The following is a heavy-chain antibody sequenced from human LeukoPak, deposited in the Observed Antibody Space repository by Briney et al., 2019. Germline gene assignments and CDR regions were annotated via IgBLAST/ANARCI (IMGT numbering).Heavy chain of an antibody. CDR2: IWSDGNNK. CDR3: ARDMTYYYGMDV. D-gene: IGHD3-16*01. J-gene: IGHJ6*02. V-gene: IGHV3-33*01. CDR1: GFTFSSFG. Sequence: GGSLRLSCAASGFTFSSFGMHWVRQAPGKGLEWVAVIWSDGNNKYYADSVKGRFTISRDNSKNTLYLQMNSLRAEDTAVYYCARDMTYYYGMDVWGQGTTVTVSS.